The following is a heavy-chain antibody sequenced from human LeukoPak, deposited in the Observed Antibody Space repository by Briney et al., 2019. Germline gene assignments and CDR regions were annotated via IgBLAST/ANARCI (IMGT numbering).Heavy chain of an antibody. J-gene: IGHJ5*02. CDR1: GFRFATYA. D-gene: IGHD6-13*01. V-gene: IGHV7-4-1*02. CDR2: INTNTGQP. CDR3: ARWVAAADP. Sequence: ASVKVSCKTSGFRFATYAITWVRQAPGQGLEWMGWINTNTGQPAYAQGFTGRFVFSLDTSVTTAYLQITSLKTEDTAVYYCARWVAAADPWGQGTLVTVSS.